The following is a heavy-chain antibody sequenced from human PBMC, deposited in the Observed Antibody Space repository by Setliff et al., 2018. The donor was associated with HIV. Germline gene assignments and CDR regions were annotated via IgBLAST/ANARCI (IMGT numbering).Heavy chain of an antibody. CDR2: ISGSGDIT. Sequence: GSLRLSCAASGFSFRSYAVSWVRQAPGKGLEWVSVISGSGDITYYRESVKGRFTVSRDNSNNTVYLQMNSLRAEDTVMYYCAKTQTVITVYGPFDSWGQGTPVTVSS. J-gene: IGHJ4*02. CDR1: GFSFRSYA. V-gene: IGHV3-23*01. CDR3: AKTQTVITVYGPFDS. D-gene: IGHD4-4*01.